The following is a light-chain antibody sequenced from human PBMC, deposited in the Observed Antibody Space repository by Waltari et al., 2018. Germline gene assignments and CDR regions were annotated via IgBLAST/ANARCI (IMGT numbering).Light chain of an antibody. Sequence: DIQMTQSPSSLSASVGDRVTITCRTSQTISNNLNWYQQKPGEAPKLLIYGASNLQSGVSSRFSGSGSWTDFTLTISSLQPEDFATYYCQHTLAFGPGTKVDIK. J-gene: IGKJ3*01. V-gene: IGKV1-39*01. CDR3: QHTLA. CDR1: QTISNN. CDR2: GAS.